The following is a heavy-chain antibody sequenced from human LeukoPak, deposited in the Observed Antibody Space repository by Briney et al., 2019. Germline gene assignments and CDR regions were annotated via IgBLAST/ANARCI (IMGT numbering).Heavy chain of an antibody. CDR3: AGYSGYDYPYYYYYYVDV. Sequence: ASVKVSCKASGFTFTSSAMQWVRQARGQRPEWIGWIVVGSGNTNYAQKFQERVTITRDMSTSTAYMELSSLRSEDTAVYYCAGYSGYDYPYYYYYYVDVWGKGTMVTVSS. CDR2: IVVGSGNT. D-gene: IGHD5-12*01. V-gene: IGHV1-58*02. J-gene: IGHJ6*03. CDR1: GFTFTSSA.